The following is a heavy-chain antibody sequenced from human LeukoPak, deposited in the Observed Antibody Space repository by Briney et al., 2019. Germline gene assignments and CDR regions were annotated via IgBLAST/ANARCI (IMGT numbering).Heavy chain of an antibody. CDR1: GFTFSSYG. Sequence: PGRSLRLSCAASGFTFSSYGMHWVRQAPGKGLEWAAVIWYDGSNKYYADSVKGRFTISRDNSKNTLYLQMNSLRAEDTAVYYCARGFIAAAGTNSAFDIWGQGTVVTVSS. CDR2: IWYDGSNK. V-gene: IGHV3-33*01. D-gene: IGHD6-13*01. CDR3: ARGFIAAAGTNSAFDI. J-gene: IGHJ3*02.